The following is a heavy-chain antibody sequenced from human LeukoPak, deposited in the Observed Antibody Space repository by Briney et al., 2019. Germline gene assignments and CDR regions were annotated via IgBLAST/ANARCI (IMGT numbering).Heavy chain of an antibody. V-gene: IGHV3-23*01. CDR1: GFTFSTYA. J-gene: IGHJ4*02. Sequence: PGGSLRLSCAASGFTFSTYAMSWVRQAPGKGLEWVSAISGSGGSAYQADSVKGRFTISRDNSKNTLYLQMNSLRAEDTAVYYRAKGYSGYDLSFDYWGQGTLVTVSS. CDR3: AKGYSGYDLSFDY. D-gene: IGHD5-12*01. CDR2: ISGSGGSA.